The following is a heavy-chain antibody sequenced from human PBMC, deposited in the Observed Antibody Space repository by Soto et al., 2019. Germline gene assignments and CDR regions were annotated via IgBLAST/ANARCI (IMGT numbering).Heavy chain of an antibody. CDR1: AFTFSDYW. Sequence: EVQLVESGGDLVQPGGSLRLSCAASAFTFSDYWMHWVRQVPGKGLVWVSRINTDGSGTSYADFVKGRFTISRDNAMTNVFLQMNRLGPAHTAVYYCATLPLAGPDYRGQGTLVTVS. CDR2: INTDGSGT. V-gene: IGHV3-74*01. CDR3: ATLPLAGPDY. J-gene: IGHJ4*02.